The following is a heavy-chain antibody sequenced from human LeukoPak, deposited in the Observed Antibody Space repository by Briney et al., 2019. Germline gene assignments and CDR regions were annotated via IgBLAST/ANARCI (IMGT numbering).Heavy chain of an antibody. CDR2: MNPNSGNT. V-gene: IGHV1-8*02. D-gene: IGHD6-19*01. CDR1: GYTFTTYA. CDR3: ARGPGDRSGWYRSIDY. J-gene: IGHJ4*02. Sequence: ASVKVSCKASGYTFTTYAMNWVRQATGQGLEWMGWMNPNSGNTGYAQKFQGRVTMTRNTSISTAYMELSSLRSEDTAVYYCARGPGDRSGWYRSIDYWGQGTLVTVSS.